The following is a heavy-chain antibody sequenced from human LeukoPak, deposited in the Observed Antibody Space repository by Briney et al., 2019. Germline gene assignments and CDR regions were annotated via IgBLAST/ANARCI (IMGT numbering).Heavy chain of an antibody. CDR3: ARHRPGHCNSTSCYYSCYFDY. D-gene: IGHD2-2*01. CDR1: GYSFSSNW. CDR2: IYPGDSDT. V-gene: IGHV5-51*01. Sequence: GESLKISCKGSGYSFSSNWIGWVRQMPGKGLEWVGIIYPGDSDTRYSPSFQGQVTISADKSINTAYLQWSSLKASDTATYYCARHRPGHCNSTSCYYSCYFDYWGQGSLVAVSS. J-gene: IGHJ4*03.